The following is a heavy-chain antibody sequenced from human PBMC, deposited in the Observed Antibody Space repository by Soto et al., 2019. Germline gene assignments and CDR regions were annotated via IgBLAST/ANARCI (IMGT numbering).Heavy chain of an antibody. V-gene: IGHV1-69*01. J-gene: IGHJ4*02. CDR1: GGTFSSYA. CDR3: AVTLITGTTFFDH. Sequence: QVQLVQSGAEVKKPGSSVRVSCKASGGTFSSYAINWVRQAPGQGLEWMGWIIPIFGTPNYAQKFQDRVTITADESTSTAYLELSSLRSEDTAVLYCAVTLITGTTFFDHWGQGPLVTVSS. CDR2: IIPIFGTP. D-gene: IGHD1-7*01.